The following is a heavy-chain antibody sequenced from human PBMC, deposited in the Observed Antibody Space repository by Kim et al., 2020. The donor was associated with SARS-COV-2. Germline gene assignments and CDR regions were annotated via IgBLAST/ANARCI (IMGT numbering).Heavy chain of an antibody. CDR3: ARDQTLGLWSEFDY. V-gene: IGHV1-69*01. D-gene: IGHD3-10*01. Sequence: APKFQGRVTITADESTNTDYMELSSLRSEDTAVYYCARDQTLGLWSEFDYWGQGTLVTVSS. J-gene: IGHJ4*02.